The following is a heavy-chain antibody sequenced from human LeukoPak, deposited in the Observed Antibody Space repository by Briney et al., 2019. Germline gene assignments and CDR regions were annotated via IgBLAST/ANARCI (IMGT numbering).Heavy chain of an antibody. CDR1: GFSFSSYG. D-gene: IGHD4-23*01. Sequence: GGSLRLSCEASGFSFSSYGMSWVRQAPGEGLQWVSGFSASDGSRYYADSVKGRFTISRDNSKNTLYLQMNSLRAEDTAVYYCAKNIGGFDYWGQGTLVTVSA. V-gene: IGHV3-23*01. J-gene: IGHJ4*02. CDR3: AKNIGGFDY. CDR2: FSASDGSR.